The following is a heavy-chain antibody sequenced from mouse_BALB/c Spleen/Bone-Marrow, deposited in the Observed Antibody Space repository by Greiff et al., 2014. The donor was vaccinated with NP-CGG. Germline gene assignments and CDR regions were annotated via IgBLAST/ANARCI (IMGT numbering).Heavy chain of an antibody. CDR1: GYAFTNYL. CDR3: ARRDGSYFDY. CDR2: INPGSGGT. J-gene: IGHJ2*01. V-gene: IGHV1-54*01. Sequence: VQLQQSGAELVWPGTSVKVSCKASGYAFTNYLIEWVKQRPGQGLEWIGMINPGSGGTNYNEKFKGKATLTADKSSSTAYMQLSSLTSDDSAVYFCARRDGSYFDYWGQGTTLTVSS. D-gene: IGHD3-3*01.